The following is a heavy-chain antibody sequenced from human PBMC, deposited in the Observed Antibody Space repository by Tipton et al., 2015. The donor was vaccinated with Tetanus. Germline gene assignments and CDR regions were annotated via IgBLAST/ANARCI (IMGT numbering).Heavy chain of an antibody. CDR1: GFSVSSNY. Sequence: SLRLSCAISGFSVSSNYLTWVRQTPGKGLVWISRINPDGSRTNYADSVKGRFTISRDHAKNTVYLQMNSLRAEDTAVYFCARRSLTNYGLDVWGQGTPVTVSS. CDR3: ARRSLTNYGLDV. J-gene: IGHJ6*02. D-gene: IGHD1-1*01. V-gene: IGHV3-74*01. CDR2: INPDGSRT.